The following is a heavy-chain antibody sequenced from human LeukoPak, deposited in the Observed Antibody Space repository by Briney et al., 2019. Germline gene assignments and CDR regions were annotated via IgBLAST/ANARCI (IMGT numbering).Heavy chain of an antibody. CDR2: INAGNGKT. J-gene: IGHJ4*02. CDR1: GYIFTDYA. V-gene: IGHV1-3*01. CDR3: ARARWTSTVTTYYLDF. Sequence: ASVKVSCKASGYIFTDYAIQWVRQAPGQGLGWMGWINAGNGKTKYSQKFQGRVTITRDTPASTAYMELSGLRSDDTAVYYCARARWTSTVTTYYLDFWGQGTLVTVSS. D-gene: IGHD4-17*01.